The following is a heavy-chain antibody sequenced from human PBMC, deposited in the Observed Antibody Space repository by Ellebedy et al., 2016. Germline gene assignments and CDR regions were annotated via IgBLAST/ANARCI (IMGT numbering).Heavy chain of an antibody. CDR1: GYTFTSYG. CDR3: ATEGYCSGGSCSYFDY. J-gene: IGHJ4*02. CDR2: ISAYNGNT. V-gene: IGHV1-18*01. D-gene: IGHD2-15*01. Sequence: ASVKVSXXASGYTFTSYGISWVRQAPGQGLEWMGWISAYNGNTNYAQKLQGRVTMTTDTSTSTAYMELRSLRSDDTAVYYCATEGYCSGGSCSYFDYWGQGTLVTVSS.